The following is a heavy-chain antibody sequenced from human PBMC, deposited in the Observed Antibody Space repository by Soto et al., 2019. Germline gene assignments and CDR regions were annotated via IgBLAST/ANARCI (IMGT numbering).Heavy chain of an antibody. CDR1: GGSFSGYY. CDR3: ARVVYGDYYYYGMDV. D-gene: IGHD4-17*01. Sequence: SETLSLTCAVYGGSFSGYYWSWIRQPPGKGLEWIGEINHSGSTNYNPSLKSRVTISVDTSKNQFSLKLSSVTAADTAVYYCARVVYGDYYYYGMDVWGQGTTVTVSS. V-gene: IGHV4-34*01. CDR2: INHSGST. J-gene: IGHJ6*02.